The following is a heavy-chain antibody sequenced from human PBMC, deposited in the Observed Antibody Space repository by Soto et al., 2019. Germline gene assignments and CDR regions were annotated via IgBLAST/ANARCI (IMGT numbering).Heavy chain of an antibody. CDR1: GGSISSSSYY. V-gene: IGHV4-31*03. J-gene: IGHJ4*02. D-gene: IGHD6-19*01. Sequence: SETLSLTCTVSGGSISSSSYYWGWIRQHPGKGLEWIGYIYYSGSTYYNPSLKSRVTISVDTSKNQFSLKLSSVTAADTAVYYCARIIAVAATVYFDYWGQGTLVTVSS. CDR3: ARIIAVAATVYFDY. CDR2: IYYSGST.